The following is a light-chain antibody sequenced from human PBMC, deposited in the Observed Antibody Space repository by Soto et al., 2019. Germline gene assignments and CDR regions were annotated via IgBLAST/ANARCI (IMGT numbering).Light chain of an antibody. Sequence: QSALTQPASVSGSPGQSITISCTGTSSDVGGYNYVSWYQQHPGKAPKLMIYEVSNRPSGVSNRFSGSKSGNTASLTISGLQAEDEADYYCSSYTSSSFLFGGGTKVTVL. CDR1: SSDVGGYNY. CDR2: EVS. CDR3: SSYTSSSFL. V-gene: IGLV2-14*01. J-gene: IGLJ2*01.